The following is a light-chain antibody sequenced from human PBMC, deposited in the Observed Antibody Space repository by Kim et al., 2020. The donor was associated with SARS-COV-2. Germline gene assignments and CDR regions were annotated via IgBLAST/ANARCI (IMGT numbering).Light chain of an antibody. CDR2: GAS. V-gene: IGKV3-15*01. CDR1: KRVSSN. CDR3: QQYNNWLAT. J-gene: IGKJ1*01. Sequence: VSAEERATPSCSASKRVSSNLAWYQQKPGQAPRLLIYGASTRATGIPARFSGGGSGTEFTLTISSLQSEDFAVYYCQQYNNWLATFGQGTKVDIK.